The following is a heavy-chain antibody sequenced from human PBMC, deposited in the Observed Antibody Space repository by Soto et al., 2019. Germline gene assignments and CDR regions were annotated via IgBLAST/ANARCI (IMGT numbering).Heavy chain of an antibody. CDR1: GGSASSGSYY. Sequence: SETLSLTCTVSGGSASSGSYYWSWIRQPPGKGLEWIGYIYYSGSTNYNPSLKSRVTISVDTSKNQFSLKLSSVTAADTAVYYCARGVGDRKIDYWGQGTLVTVSS. V-gene: IGHV4-61*01. D-gene: IGHD1-26*01. CDR3: ARGVGDRKIDY. CDR2: IYYSGST. J-gene: IGHJ4*02.